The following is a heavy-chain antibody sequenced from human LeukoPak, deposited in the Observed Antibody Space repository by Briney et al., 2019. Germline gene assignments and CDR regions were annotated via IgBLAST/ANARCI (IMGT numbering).Heavy chain of an antibody. CDR1: GFTFSNLA. CDR2: ISDSGGTT. D-gene: IGHD3-9*01. Sequence: GGSLRLSCVASGFTFSNLAMGWVHQAPGKGLEWVSVISDSGGTTYYADSVKGRFTISRDNSRNTLYLRMNSLRVEDTAVYYCAKDRGNILAGYYRGPHFDYWGQGTLVTVSS. J-gene: IGHJ4*02. V-gene: IGHV3-23*01. CDR3: AKDRGNILAGYYRGPHFDY.